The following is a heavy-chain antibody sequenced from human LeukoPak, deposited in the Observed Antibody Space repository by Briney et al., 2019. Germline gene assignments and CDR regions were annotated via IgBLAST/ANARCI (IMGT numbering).Heavy chain of an antibody. CDR3: ARGSFLGEVVVATRIGDYYMDV. CDR1: RFTFNDYY. V-gene: IGHV3-11*04. CDR2: ISSSNSNI. D-gene: IGHD2-15*01. J-gene: IGHJ6*03. Sequence: GGSLRFSGAASRFTFNDYYMSWIPQAPGKGLVWVSYISSSNSNIYYTNYVKGRLAISRDNAKNSLYLQMNSLRAEDTAVYYCARGSFLGEVVVATRIGDYYMDVWGKGTTVTVSS.